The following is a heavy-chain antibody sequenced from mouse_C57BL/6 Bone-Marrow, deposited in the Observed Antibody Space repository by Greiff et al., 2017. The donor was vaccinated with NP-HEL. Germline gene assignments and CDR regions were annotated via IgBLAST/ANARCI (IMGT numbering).Heavy chain of an antibody. V-gene: IGHV5-4*01. Sequence: VQLKESGGGLVKPGGSLKLSCAASGFTFSSYAMSWVRQTPEKRLEWVATISDGGSYTYYPDNVKGRFTISRDNAKNNLYLQMSHLKSEDTAMYYCARVTVVKEFYFDYWGQGTTLTVSS. CDR3: ARVTVVKEFYFDY. CDR2: ISDGGSYT. J-gene: IGHJ2*01. D-gene: IGHD1-1*01. CDR1: GFTFSSYA.